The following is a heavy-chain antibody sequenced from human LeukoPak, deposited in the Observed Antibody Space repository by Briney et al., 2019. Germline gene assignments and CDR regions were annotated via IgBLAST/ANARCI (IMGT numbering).Heavy chain of an antibody. D-gene: IGHD6-13*01. CDR3: AREAYSSSCVDY. Sequence: GGSLRLSCAASGFTFSSYWMHWVRHAPGKWLVWVSRINSDGSSTSYADSVKGRFTISRDNAKNTLYLQMNSLRAEDTAVYYCAREAYSSSCVDYWGQGTLVTVSS. CDR2: INSDGSST. J-gene: IGHJ4*02. CDR1: GFTFSSYW. V-gene: IGHV3-74*01.